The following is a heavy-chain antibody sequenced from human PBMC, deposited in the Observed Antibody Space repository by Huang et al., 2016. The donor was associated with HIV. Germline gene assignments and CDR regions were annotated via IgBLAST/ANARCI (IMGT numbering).Heavy chain of an antibody. CDR3: VRVRRVMDTYCVADCSTLEAFDI. Sequence: QVQLVQSGSELKKPGASVKVSCKASGYTFTNYGVHWVRRAPGQGLEWMGLINTDTGKPRYAQGLTGRFVFSLDTSGNTAYLQISSLKAADSAIYYCVRVRRVMDTYCVADCSTLEAFDIWGQGTVVTVSA. J-gene: IGHJ3*02. V-gene: IGHV7-4-1*02. D-gene: IGHD2-21*02. CDR1: GYTFTNYG. CDR2: INTDTGKP.